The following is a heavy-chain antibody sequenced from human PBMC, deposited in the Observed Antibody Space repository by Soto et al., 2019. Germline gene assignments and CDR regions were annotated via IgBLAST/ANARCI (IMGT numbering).Heavy chain of an antibody. D-gene: IGHD5-18*01. CDR2: ISAYNGNT. J-gene: IGHJ6*02. CDR3: ARDLRAAMAYYYYYGMDV. CDR1: GYTFTSYC. V-gene: IGHV1-18*01. Sequence: ASVKVSCKASGYTFTSYCISWVRQAPGQGLEWMGWISAYNGNTNYAQKLQGRVTMTTDTSTSTAYMELRSLRSDDTAVYYCARDLRAAMAYYYYYGMDVWGQGTTVTVSS.